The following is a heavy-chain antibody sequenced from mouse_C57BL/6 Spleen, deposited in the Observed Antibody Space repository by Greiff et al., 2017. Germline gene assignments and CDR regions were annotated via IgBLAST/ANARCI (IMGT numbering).Heavy chain of an antibody. V-gene: IGHV5S21*01. CDR3: ARVYCNYDWYFDV. J-gene: IGHJ1*03. CDR2: ISSGGDYI. Sequence: EVKLVESGEGLVKPGGSLKLSCAASGFTFSSYAMSWVRQTPEKRLEWVAYISSGGDYIYYADTVKGRFTISRDNARNTLYLQMSSLKSEDTAMYYCARVYCNYDWYFDVWGTGTTVTVSS. D-gene: IGHD2-1*01. CDR1: GFTFSSYA.